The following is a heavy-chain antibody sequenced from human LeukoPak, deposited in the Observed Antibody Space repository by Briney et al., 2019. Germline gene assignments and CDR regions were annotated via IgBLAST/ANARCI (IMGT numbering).Heavy chain of an antibody. CDR2: ITNGGATT. V-gene: IGHV3-23*01. CDR3: VKLSSGSGSKFGFDS. CDR1: GFTFGSYA. Sequence: GGSLRLSCVASGFTFGSYAMSWVRQAPGKGLGWVSIITNGGATTYYADSVRGRFTISRDNSKNTLYLQMNSLRAEDTAVYYCVKLSSGSGSKFGFDSWGQGTRVTVSS. J-gene: IGHJ4*02. D-gene: IGHD6-19*01.